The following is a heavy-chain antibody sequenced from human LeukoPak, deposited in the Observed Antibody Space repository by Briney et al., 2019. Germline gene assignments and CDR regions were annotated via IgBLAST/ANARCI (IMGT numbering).Heavy chain of an antibody. J-gene: IGHJ4*02. D-gene: IGHD3/OR15-3a*01. CDR2: IFYSGTT. Sequence: PSETLSLTCTVSGGSSSGYYWSWIRQPPGKGLEWIGYIFYSGTTNYNPSLKSRVAISVDTSKNQFSLNLNSVTAADTAVYYCASGLYGYYFDYWGQETLVTVSS. V-gene: IGHV4-59*08. CDR1: GGSSSGYY. CDR3: ASGLYGYYFDY.